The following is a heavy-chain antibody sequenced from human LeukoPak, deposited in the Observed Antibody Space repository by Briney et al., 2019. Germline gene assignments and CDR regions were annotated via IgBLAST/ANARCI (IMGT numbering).Heavy chain of an antibody. Sequence: GGSLRLSCTASGVTFSTYSMNWVRQAPGKGLEWVSSISSSSSYIYYADSVKGRFTISRDNAKNSLYLQMNSLRAEDTAVYYCAREAMTTVTDYWGQGTLVTVSS. J-gene: IGHJ4*02. D-gene: IGHD4-17*01. CDR1: GVTFSTYS. V-gene: IGHV3-21*01. CDR3: AREAMTTVTDY. CDR2: ISSSSSYI.